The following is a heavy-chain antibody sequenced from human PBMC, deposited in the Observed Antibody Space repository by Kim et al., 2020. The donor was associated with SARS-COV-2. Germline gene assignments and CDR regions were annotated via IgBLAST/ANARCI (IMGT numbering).Heavy chain of an antibody. D-gene: IGHD5-18*01. Sequence: GGSLRLSCAASGFTFSSYWMHWVRQAPGKGLVWVSRINSDGSSTSYADSVKGRFTISRDNAKNTLYLQMNSLRAEDTAVYYCARVPKELWFPNWFDPWGQGTLVTVSS. CDR1: GFTFSSYW. CDR3: ARVPKELWFPNWFDP. CDR2: INSDGSST. V-gene: IGHV3-74*01. J-gene: IGHJ5*02.